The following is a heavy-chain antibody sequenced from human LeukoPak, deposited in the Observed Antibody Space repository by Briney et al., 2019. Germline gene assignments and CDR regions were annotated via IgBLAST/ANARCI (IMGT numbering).Heavy chain of an antibody. D-gene: IGHD2-2*02. CDR2: IYYSGST. CDR3: ARGVVPAAIGGWFDP. J-gene: IGHJ5*02. CDR1: GGSISTYY. Sequence: PSETLSLTCSVSGGSISTYYWTWIRQPPGKGLEWIGYIYYSGSTNYNPSLKGRVTISVDTSKNQFSLKLRSVTAADTAVYYCARGVVPAAIGGWFDPWGQGTLVTVSS. V-gene: IGHV4-59*01.